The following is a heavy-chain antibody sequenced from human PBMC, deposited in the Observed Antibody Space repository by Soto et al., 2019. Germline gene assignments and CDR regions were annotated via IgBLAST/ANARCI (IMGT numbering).Heavy chain of an antibody. J-gene: IGHJ6*02. CDR2: IDPSDSYT. D-gene: IGHD2-21*01. Sequence: LGESLKISCKGSGYSFTSYWISWVRQMPGKGLEWMGRIDPSDSYTNYSPSFQGHVTISADKSISTAYLQWSSLKAPDTAMYYCARRPLGLLGTHYGMDVWGQGTTVTVAS. CDR1: GYSFTSYW. CDR3: ARRPLGLLGTHYGMDV. V-gene: IGHV5-10-1*01.